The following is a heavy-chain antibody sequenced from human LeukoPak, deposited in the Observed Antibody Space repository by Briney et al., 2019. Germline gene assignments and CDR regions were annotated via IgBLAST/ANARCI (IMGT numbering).Heavy chain of an antibody. V-gene: IGHV4-59*01. Sequence: SETLSLTCTVSGGSISSYYWSWIRQPPGKGLEWIGYIYYSGSTNYNPSLKSRVTISVDTSKNQFSLKLSSVTAADTAVYYCARGPPRYSSSWWYFDYWGQGTLVTVSS. CDR1: GGSISSYY. CDR2: IYYSGST. J-gene: IGHJ4*02. CDR3: ARGPPRYSSSWWYFDY. D-gene: IGHD6-13*01.